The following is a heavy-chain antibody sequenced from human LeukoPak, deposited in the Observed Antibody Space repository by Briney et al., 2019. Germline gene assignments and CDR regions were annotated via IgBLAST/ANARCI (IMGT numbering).Heavy chain of an antibody. CDR2: INHSGST. CDR1: GGSISSYY. J-gene: IGHJ3*02. Sequence: SETLSLTCTVSGGSISSYYWSWIRQPPGKGLEWIGEINHSGSTNYNPSLKSRVTISVDTSKNQFSLKLSSVTAADTAVYYCARGNDAFDIWGQGTMVTVSS. V-gene: IGHV4-34*01. CDR3: ARGNDAFDI.